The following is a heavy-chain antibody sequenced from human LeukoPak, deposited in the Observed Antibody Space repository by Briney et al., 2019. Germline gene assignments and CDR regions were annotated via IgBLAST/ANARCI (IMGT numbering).Heavy chain of an antibody. V-gene: IGHV4-39*07. CDR1: GGSISSSSYY. J-gene: IGHJ4*02. D-gene: IGHD3-22*01. CDR3: AGSDYYDSSGYYTFDY. CDR2: IDYSGTT. Sequence: SETLSLTCTVSGGSISSSSYYWVWIRQPPGKGLEWIGTIDYSGTTYYKPSLKSRVTISVDTSKNQFSLKLSSVTAADTAVYYCAGSDYYDSSGYYTFDYWGQGTLVTVSS.